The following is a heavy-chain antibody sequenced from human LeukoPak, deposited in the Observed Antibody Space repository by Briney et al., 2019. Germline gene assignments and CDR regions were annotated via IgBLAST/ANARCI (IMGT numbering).Heavy chain of an antibody. D-gene: IGHD3-10*01. CDR1: GGSISSGDYY. V-gene: IGHV4-30-4*01. CDR3: ARDYGSGYNWFDP. J-gene: IGHJ5*02. CDR2: IYYSGST. Sequence: SETLSLTCTVSGGSISSGDYYWSWIRQPPGKGLEWIGYIYYSGSTYYNPSLKSRVTISVDTSKNQFSLKLSSVTAADTAVYYCARDYGSGYNWFDPWGQGTLVTVSS.